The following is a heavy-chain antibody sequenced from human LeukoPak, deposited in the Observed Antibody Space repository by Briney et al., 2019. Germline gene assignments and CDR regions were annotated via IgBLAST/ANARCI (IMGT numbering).Heavy chain of an antibody. CDR1: GGPISSSNW. J-gene: IGHJ4*02. D-gene: IGHD4-17*01. CDR2: IYHSGST. V-gene: IGHV4-4*02. Sequence: SETLSLTCAVSGGPISSSNWWSWVRQPPGKGLEWIGEIYHSGSTNYNPSLKSRVTISVDKSKNQFSLKLSSVTAADTAVYYCARANDYGDYGLDYWGQGTLVTVSS. CDR3: ARANDYGDYGLDY.